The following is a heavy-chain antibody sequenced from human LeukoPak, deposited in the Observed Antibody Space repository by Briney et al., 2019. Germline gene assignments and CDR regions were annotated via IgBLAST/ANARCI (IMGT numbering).Heavy chain of an antibody. CDR1: GYTFTSYG. V-gene: IGHV1-18*01. J-gene: IGHJ4*02. CDR3: ARVWRGYSSSGYGDY. D-gene: IGHD6-13*01. Sequence: ASVKVSCKASGYTFTSYGISWVRQAPGQGLERMGWISAYNGNTNYAQKLQGRVTVTTDTSTSTAYMELRSLRSDDTAVYYCARVWRGYSSSGYGDYWGQGTLVTVSS. CDR2: ISAYNGNT.